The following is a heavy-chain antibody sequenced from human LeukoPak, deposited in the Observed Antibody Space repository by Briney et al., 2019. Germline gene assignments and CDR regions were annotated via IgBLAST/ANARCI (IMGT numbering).Heavy chain of an antibody. CDR1: GFTFSSSW. Sequence: GGSLRLSCAASGFTFSSSWMHWVRQAPEKGLVWVSRINSDGSSTSYADSVRGRFTISRDNAKNTLYLQMNSLRAEDTAVYYCGRALYRGFDYWGQETLVTVSS. CDR3: GRALYRGFDY. J-gene: IGHJ4*02. V-gene: IGHV3-74*01. D-gene: IGHD1-26*01. CDR2: INSDGSST.